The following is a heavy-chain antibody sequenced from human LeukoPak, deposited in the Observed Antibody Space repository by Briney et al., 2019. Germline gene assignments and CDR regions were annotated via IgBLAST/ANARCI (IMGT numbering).Heavy chain of an antibody. Sequence: GGSLRLSCAASGFTFSNYAMSWVRQAPGKGLEWVSGISGSGGNTYYADSMKGRFTISRDNSKNTLYLQMSSLRAEDTAVYCCAKDLKWELPDYWGQGTLVTVSS. J-gene: IGHJ4*02. V-gene: IGHV3-23*01. D-gene: IGHD1-26*01. CDR3: AKDLKWELPDY. CDR1: GFTFSNYA. CDR2: ISGSGGNT.